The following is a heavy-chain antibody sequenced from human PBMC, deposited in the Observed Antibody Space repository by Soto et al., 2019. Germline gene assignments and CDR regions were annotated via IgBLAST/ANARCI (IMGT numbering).Heavy chain of an antibody. D-gene: IGHD2-15*01. CDR1: GYTFTGYY. Sequence: ASVKVSCKASGYTFTGYYMHWVRQAPGQGLEWMGWINPNSGGTNYAQKFQGWVTMTRDTSISTAYMELSRLRSDDTAVYYCARDDCSGGSCPTATFDYWGQGNLVTVS. J-gene: IGHJ4*02. CDR3: ARDDCSGGSCPTATFDY. CDR2: INPNSGGT. V-gene: IGHV1-2*04.